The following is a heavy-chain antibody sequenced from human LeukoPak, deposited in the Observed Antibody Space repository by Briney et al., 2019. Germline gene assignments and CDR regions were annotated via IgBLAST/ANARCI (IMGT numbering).Heavy chain of an antibody. CDR2: INSGGNT. D-gene: IGHD6-19*01. J-gene: IGHJ3*02. CDR1: GFTFSTYS. CDR3: AKATPDIGWSMGAFEI. V-gene: IGHV3-23*01. Sequence: GGSLRLSCVGSGFTFSTYSMSWVRQSAGKGMEWVSAINSGGNTNYADSVKGRFTISRDNPKNTLYLQMNSLRAEDTAVYFCAKATPDIGWSMGAFEIWGQGTMVAVS.